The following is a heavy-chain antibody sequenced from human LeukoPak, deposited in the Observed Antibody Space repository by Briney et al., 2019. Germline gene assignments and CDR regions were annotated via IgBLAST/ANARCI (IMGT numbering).Heavy chain of an antibody. J-gene: IGHJ3*02. CDR3: ARVRHIVVVTATTHAFDI. D-gene: IGHD2-21*02. CDR1: GYTFTGYY. Sequence: ASVKVSCKASGYTFTGYYMYWVRQAPGQGLEWMGWINPNSGGTKYAQNFQDRVTMTRDTSISTAYMELSSLRSEDTAVYYCARVRHIVVVTATTHAFDIWGKGQWSPSLQ. CDR2: INPNSGGT. V-gene: IGHV1-2*02.